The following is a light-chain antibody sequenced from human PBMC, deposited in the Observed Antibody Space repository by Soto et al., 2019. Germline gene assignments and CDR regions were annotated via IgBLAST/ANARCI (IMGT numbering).Light chain of an antibody. J-gene: IGKJ1*01. CDR1: EDVYINS. Sequence: EIVLTQSPGILSLSPGERATLSCRASEDVYINSLAWYQQKPGQPPRLLIYGAATRASAVPDRFSGSGSGADFALTITRLEPEDFAVYYCQQYGGSPRTFGQGTKVEVK. CDR3: QQYGGSPRT. V-gene: IGKV3-20*01. CDR2: GAA.